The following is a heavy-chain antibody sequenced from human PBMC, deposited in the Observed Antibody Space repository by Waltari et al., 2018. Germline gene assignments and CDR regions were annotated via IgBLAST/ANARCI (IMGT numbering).Heavy chain of an antibody. J-gene: IGHJ6*02. CDR2: ISSSSSYI. V-gene: IGHV3-21*01. Sequence: EVQLLESGGGLVKPGGSLRLSCAASGFPFSSYSMNWVRQAPGKVLEWVSSISSSSSYIYYADSVKGRFTISRDNAKNSLYLQMNSLRAEDTAVYYCAREIGVVVAASYYYYGMDVWGQGTTVTVSS. CDR1: GFPFSSYS. CDR3: AREIGVVVAASYYYYGMDV. D-gene: IGHD2-15*01.